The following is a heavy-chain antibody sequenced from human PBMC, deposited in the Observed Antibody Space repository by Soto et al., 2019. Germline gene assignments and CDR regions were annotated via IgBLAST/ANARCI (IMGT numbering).Heavy chain of an antibody. J-gene: IGHJ6*03. CDR3: ADSGSYTDV. Sequence: EVQLVESGGGLVQPVGSLRLSCASSGFTFSSYWMTWVRQAPGKGLEWVANIKEDGSEKYYVDSVKGRFTISRDNAKNSVYLQMNSLRAEDTAVYYCADSGSYTDVWGKRTTVTVSS. CDR1: GFTFSSYW. CDR2: IKEDGSEK. D-gene: IGHD5-12*01. V-gene: IGHV3-7*01.